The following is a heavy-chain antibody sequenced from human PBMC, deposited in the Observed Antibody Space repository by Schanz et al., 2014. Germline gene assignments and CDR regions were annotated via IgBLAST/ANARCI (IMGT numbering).Heavy chain of an antibody. CDR3: ARGMGYCSGGTCYDYYYYGLDV. J-gene: IGHJ6*02. CDR1: GFTVSSDH. D-gene: IGHD2-15*01. V-gene: IGHV3-21*04. CDR2: ISSSSSYI. Sequence: EVQLVESGGGFVQPGGSLGLSCVVSGFTVSSDHMSWVRQAPGKGLEWVSSISSSSSYIYYADSVKGRFTISRDNSENTLYLQMNSLSADDTAVYYCARGMGYCSGGTCYDYYYYGLDVWGQGTTVTVSS.